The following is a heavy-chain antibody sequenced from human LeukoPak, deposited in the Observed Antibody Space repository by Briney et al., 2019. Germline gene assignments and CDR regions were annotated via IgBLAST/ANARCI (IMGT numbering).Heavy chain of an antibody. Sequence: ASVKVSCKASGYTFTSYGISWVRQAPGQGLEWMGWISAYNGNTNYAQKLQGRVTMTTDTSTSTAYMELRSLRSDDTAVYYCAREGSTRDGYNLYAFDIWGQGTMVTVSS. CDR3: AREGSTRDGYNLYAFDI. CDR2: ISAYNGNT. D-gene: IGHD5-24*01. J-gene: IGHJ3*02. CDR1: GYTFTSYG. V-gene: IGHV1-18*01.